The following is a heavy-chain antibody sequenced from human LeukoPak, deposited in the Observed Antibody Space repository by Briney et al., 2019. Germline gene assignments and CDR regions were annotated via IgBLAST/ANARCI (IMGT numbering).Heavy chain of an antibody. CDR2: ISGSGTST. V-gene: IGHV3-23*01. CDR1: GFTFSSDA. J-gene: IGHJ4*02. Sequence: PGGSLRLSCAASGFTFSSDAMGWVRQAPGKGLEWVSTISGSGTSTYYADSVKGRFTISRDNAKNSLYLQMNSLRAEDTAVYYCARADGCDYWGQGTLVTVSS. CDR3: ARADGCDY.